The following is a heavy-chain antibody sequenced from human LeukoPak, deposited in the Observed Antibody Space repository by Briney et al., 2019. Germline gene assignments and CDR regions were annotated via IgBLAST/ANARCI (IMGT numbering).Heavy chain of an antibody. Sequence: PGGSLRLSCSASGFTFSNYWMTWVRQAPGKGLEWVANIKKDGSAKYYVDSVKGRFIISRDNAKNSLFLQMNSLRVEDTAVYYCARDTRWGGEDFDYWGQGTLVTVSS. J-gene: IGHJ4*02. V-gene: IGHV3-7*04. CDR3: ARDTRWGGEDFDY. D-gene: IGHD2-2*01. CDR2: IKKDGSAK. CDR1: GFTFSNYW.